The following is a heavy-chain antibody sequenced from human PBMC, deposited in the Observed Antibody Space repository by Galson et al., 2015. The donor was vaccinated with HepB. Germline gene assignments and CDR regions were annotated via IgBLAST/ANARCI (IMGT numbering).Heavy chain of an antibody. V-gene: IGHV3-21*01. CDR2: ISSSSSYI. Sequence: SLRLSCAASGFTFSSYSMNWVRQAPGKGLEWVSSISSSSSYIYYADSVKGRFTISRDNAKNSLYLQMNSLRAEDTAVYYCARGLGYGSGDYYYYGMDVWGQGTTVTVPS. D-gene: IGHD3-10*01. J-gene: IGHJ6*02. CDR1: GFTFSSYS. CDR3: ARGLGYGSGDYYYYGMDV.